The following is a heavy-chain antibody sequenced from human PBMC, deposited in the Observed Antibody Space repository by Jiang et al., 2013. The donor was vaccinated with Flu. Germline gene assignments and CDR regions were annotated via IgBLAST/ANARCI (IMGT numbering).Heavy chain of an antibody. CDR1: GFTFSSYG. Sequence: QLLEVWGRAWSSPGGSLRLSCAASGFTFSSYGMHWVRQAPGKGLEWVAFIRYDGSNKYYADSVKGRFTISRDNSKNTLYLQMNSLRAEDTAVYYCAKDCGGDCYPRVDGMDVWGQGTTVTVSS. CDR2: IRYDGSNK. CDR3: AKDCGGDCYPRVDGMDV. J-gene: IGHJ6*02. V-gene: IGHV3-30*02. D-gene: IGHD2-21*02.